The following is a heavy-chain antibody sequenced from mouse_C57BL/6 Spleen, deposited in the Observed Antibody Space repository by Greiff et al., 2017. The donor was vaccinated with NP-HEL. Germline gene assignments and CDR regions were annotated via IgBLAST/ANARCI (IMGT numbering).Heavy chain of an antibody. CDR1: GYTFTSYW. D-gene: IGHD1-1*01. V-gene: IGHV1-61*01. CDR3: ARGDYYGSGWDY. CDR2: IYPSDSET. J-gene: IGHJ2*01. Sequence: QVQLQQPGAELVRPGSSVKLSCKASGYTFTSYWMDWVKQRPGQGLEWIGNIYPSDSETHYNQKFKDKATLTVDKSSSTAYMQLSSLTSEDSAVYYCARGDYYGSGWDYWGQGTPLTVSS.